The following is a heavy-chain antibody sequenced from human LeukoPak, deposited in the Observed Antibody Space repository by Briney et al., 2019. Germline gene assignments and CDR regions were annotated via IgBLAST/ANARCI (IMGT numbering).Heavy chain of an antibody. Sequence: GGSLRLSCAASGFTVSTNYMSWVRQAPGKGLEWVSIIYSGGSTSYAASVKGRFTISRDNSKNSLYLQMNSLRAEDTAVYYCAQEGDFWSGYYTYWGQGTLVTVSS. V-gene: IGHV3-53*01. D-gene: IGHD3-3*01. J-gene: IGHJ4*02. CDR2: IYSGGST. CDR3: AQEGDFWSGYYTY. CDR1: GFTVSTNY.